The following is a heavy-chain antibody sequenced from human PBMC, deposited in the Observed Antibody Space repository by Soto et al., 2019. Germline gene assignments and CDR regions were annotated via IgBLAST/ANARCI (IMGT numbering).Heavy chain of an antibody. Sequence: PSETLSLTCTVSGDSISSGGYYWSWIRQPPGKGLEWIGEINHSGSTNYKPSLKSRVTISVDTSKNQFSLKLSSVTAADTAVYYCARNSSYYYDSSGYYVFDYWGQGSLVTVSS. J-gene: IGHJ4*02. V-gene: IGHV4-39*07. CDR3: ARNSSYYYDSSGYYVFDY. D-gene: IGHD3-22*01. CDR2: INHSGST. CDR1: GDSISSGGYY.